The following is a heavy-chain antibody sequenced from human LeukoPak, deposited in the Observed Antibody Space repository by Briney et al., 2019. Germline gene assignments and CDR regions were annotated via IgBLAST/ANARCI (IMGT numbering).Heavy chain of an antibody. V-gene: IGHV3-21*01. CDR1: GFTFSSYS. J-gene: IGHJ4*02. CDR2: ISSSSSYI. CDR3: ARVVGYCSSTSCYNRLDY. Sequence: PGGSLRLSCAASGFTFSSYSMNWVRQAPGKGLEWVSSISSSSSYIYYADSVKGRFTISRDNAKNSLYLQMNSLRAEDTTVYYCARVVGYCSSTSCYNRLDYWGQGTLVTVSS. D-gene: IGHD2-2*02.